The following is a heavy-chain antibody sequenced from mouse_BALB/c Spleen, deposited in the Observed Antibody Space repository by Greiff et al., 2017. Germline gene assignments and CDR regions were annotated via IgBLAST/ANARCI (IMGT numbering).Heavy chain of an antibody. V-gene: IGHV5-4*02. CDR1: GFTFSDYY. J-gene: IGHJ3*01. CDR3: VSSYDYDDVPFAY. D-gene: IGHD2-4*01. Sequence: EVKLMESGGGLVKPGGSLKLSCAASGFTFSDYYMYWVRQTPEKRLEWVATISDGGSYTYYPDSVKGRFTISRDNAKNNLYLQMSSLKSEDTAMYYCVSSYDYDDVPFAYWGQGTLVTVSA. CDR2: ISDGGSYT.